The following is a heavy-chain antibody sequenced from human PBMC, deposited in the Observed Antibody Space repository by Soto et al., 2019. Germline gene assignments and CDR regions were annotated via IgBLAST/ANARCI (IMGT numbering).Heavy chain of an antibody. CDR2: ISASGRST. D-gene: IGHD1-1*01. CDR1: GFTFSTYA. CDR3: AREGRNPSLRSSNCLDH. J-gene: IGHJ4*02. V-gene: IGHV3-23*01. Sequence: EVQLLESGGGLVQPGGSLRLSCAAAGFTFSTYAMSWVRQAPGKGLEWVSSISASGRSTYSADSVKGRFTISRDNSKNTLYLQMNNLRVEDTAVYFCAREGRNPSLRSSNCLDHWGQGTLVTVSS.